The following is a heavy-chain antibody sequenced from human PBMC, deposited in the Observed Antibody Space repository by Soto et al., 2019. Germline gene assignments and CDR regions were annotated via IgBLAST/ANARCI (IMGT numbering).Heavy chain of an antibody. CDR3: TSGLVPITY. CDR1: GFTINNNY. V-gene: IGHV3-53*01. D-gene: IGHD1-20*01. CDR2: LYRNCSA. J-gene: IGHJ4*02. Sequence: EVQLVESGGGLIQPGGSLRLSCAASGFTINNNYMTWVRQAPGKGLEWVSVLYRNCSAYYSDSVRGRFSISRDNSKNTLYLQMGRLRAEDTAVYFCTSGLVPITYWGQGTLVTVSS.